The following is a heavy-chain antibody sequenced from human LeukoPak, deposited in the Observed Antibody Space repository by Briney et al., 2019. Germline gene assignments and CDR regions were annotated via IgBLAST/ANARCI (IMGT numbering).Heavy chain of an antibody. J-gene: IGHJ5*02. CDR3: AKGSSSSWYLVWFDP. D-gene: IGHD6-13*01. V-gene: IGHV3-23*01. CDR1: GFSFSNYA. CDR2: ISGSDGST. Sequence: PGGSLRLSCAASGFSFSNYAMSWVRQAPGKGLEWVSGISGSDGSTHYADSVKGRFSISRDNSKNTVYLQMNSLRAEDTAVYYYAKGSSSSWYLVWFDPWGQGTLVTVSS.